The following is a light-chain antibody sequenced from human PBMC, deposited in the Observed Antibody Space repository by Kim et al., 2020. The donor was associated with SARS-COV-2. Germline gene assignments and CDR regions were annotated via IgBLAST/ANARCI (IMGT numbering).Light chain of an antibody. Sequence: ASTEDKVTIRCRVIPNIARYLAWYKKRPGTAPQLLMYAAYPLHPGAPSMFIGRGSGTDLTLPINSLQSEDAATYFCQQYFDFPYTFGQGTKLEI. CDR1: PNIARY. V-gene: IGKV1D-8*02. CDR3: QQYFDFPYT. CDR2: AAY. J-gene: IGKJ2*01.